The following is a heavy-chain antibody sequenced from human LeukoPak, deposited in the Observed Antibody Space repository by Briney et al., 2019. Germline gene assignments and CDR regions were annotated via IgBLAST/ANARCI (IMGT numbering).Heavy chain of an antibody. J-gene: IGHJ4*01. V-gene: IGHV4-39*01. D-gene: IGHD3-16*01. Sequence: SETLSLTCTVSGDSISTSSYYWGWIRPPPGKGLEWLGSIYCNGSTYYNPALKSRVTFSVDTSKNQFFLNIYSVTAADTAVYYGARSSSYDYRHIDYWGHRTLVTVSS. CDR1: GDSISTSSYY. CDR2: IYCNGST. CDR3: ARSSSYDYRHIDY.